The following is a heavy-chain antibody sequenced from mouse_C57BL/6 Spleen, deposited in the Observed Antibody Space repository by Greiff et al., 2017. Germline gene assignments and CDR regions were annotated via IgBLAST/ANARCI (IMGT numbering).Heavy chain of an antibody. V-gene: IGHV1-26*01. J-gene: IGHJ2*01. Sequence: EVQLQQSGPELVKPGASVKISCKASGYTFTDYYMNWVKQSHGKSLEWIGDINPNNGGTSYNQKFKGKATLTVDKSSSTAYMELRSLTSEDSAVYYCAREFITRYFDYWGQGTTLTVSS. CDR3: AREFITRYFDY. D-gene: IGHD1-1*01. CDR1: GYTFTDYY. CDR2: INPNNGGT.